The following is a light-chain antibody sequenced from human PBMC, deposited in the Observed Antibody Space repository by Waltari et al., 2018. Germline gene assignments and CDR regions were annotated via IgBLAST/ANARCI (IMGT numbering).Light chain of an antibody. V-gene: IGKV3-20*01. CDR3: QQYGSLPRT. CDR1: QSVSSIY. Sequence: EIVLTQSPGTLSLSPGERATLSCRASQSVSSIYLAWYQQKPGQAPRLLIYGASIRARGIPDRFNGSGSGTDFTLTISRLEPEDYAVYYCQQYGSLPRTFGQGTTVEI. J-gene: IGKJ1*01. CDR2: GAS.